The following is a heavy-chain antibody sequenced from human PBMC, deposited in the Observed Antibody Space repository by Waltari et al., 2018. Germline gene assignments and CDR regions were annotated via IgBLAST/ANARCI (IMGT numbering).Heavy chain of an antibody. V-gene: IGHV4-34*01. D-gene: IGHD6-19*01. J-gene: IGHJ4*02. CDR2: INHSGST. CDR3: ARGGRNSSGWYRRTYFDY. CDR1: GGTLSGYS. Sequence: QVQLQQWGAGLLKPSETLSLTCAVYGGTLSGYSWSWTRQPPGKGLEWIGEINHSGSTNYNPSLKSRVTISVDTSKNQFSLKLSSVTAADTAVYYCARGGRNSSGWYRRTYFDYWGQGTLVTVSS.